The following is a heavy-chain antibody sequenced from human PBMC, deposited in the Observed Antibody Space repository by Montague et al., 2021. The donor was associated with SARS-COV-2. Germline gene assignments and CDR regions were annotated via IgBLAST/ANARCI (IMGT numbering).Heavy chain of an antibody. Sequence: SLRLSCAASGFSVSTNYLTWVRQAPGRGLEWVSFIDAVGNTYYADSVKGRFTVSRDNSKNTVNLQMNSLRVEDTAIYYCARGERRASKWSYGLDVWGPGTPVTVSS. V-gene: IGHV3-53*01. CDR1: GFSVSTNY. CDR2: IDAVGNT. J-gene: IGHJ6*02. D-gene: IGHD2-15*01. CDR3: ARGERRASKWSYGLDV.